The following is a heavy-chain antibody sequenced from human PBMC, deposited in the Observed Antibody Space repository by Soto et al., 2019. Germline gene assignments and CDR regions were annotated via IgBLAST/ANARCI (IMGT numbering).Heavy chain of an antibody. Sequence: GESLKISCTAPGYNFNNNWIGWVRQTPGKGLEGMGSIEPSDSYIDYSPSFKGHVNISSDKSIKTVYLQWSSLKASDTAMYYCARLRSLPSTIKFGNGFDYWGQGALVTVSS. CDR3: ARLRSLPSTIKFGNGFDY. CDR1: GYNFNNNW. CDR2: IEPSDSYI. D-gene: IGHD1-1*01. V-gene: IGHV5-10-1*01. J-gene: IGHJ4*02.